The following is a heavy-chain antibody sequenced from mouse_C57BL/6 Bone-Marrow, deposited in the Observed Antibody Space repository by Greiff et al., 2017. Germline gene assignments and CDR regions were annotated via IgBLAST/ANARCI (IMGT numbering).Heavy chain of an antibody. Sequence: EVQLQQSGTVLARPGASVKMSCKTSGYTFTSYWMHWVKQRPGQGLERIGAIYPGNSDTSYNQKFKGKAKLTAVTSASTAYMELSSLTNEDSAVYYCTRGDYGSSYEDYWGQGTTLTVSS. J-gene: IGHJ2*01. CDR1: GYTFTSYW. CDR2: IYPGNSDT. V-gene: IGHV1-5*01. CDR3: TRGDYGSSYEDY. D-gene: IGHD1-1*01.